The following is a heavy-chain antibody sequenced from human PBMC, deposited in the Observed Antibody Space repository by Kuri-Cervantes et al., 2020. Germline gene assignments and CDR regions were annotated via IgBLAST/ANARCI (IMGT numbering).Heavy chain of an antibody. CDR3: ARLSSPGYSSSWYANNWFDP. Sequence: ASVKVSCKASGYNFVTHGVTWVRQAPGQGLEWMAWINTYTGDTYYAQKFQGRVTITTDESTSIAYMELSSLRSEDTAVYYCARLSSPGYSSSWYANNWFDPWGQGTLVTVSS. D-gene: IGHD6-13*01. CDR1: GYNFVTHG. J-gene: IGHJ5*02. V-gene: IGHV1-18*01. CDR2: INTYTGDT.